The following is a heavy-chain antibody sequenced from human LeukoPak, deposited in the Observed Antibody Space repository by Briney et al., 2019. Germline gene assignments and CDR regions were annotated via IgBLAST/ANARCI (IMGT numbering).Heavy chain of an antibody. J-gene: IGHJ2*01. D-gene: IGHD3-22*01. CDR2: IYSGGST. Sequence: GGSLRLSCAASGFTVSTNYMSWVRQAPGKGLEWVSIIYSGGSTSYADSVRGRFTISRDISKNTLFLQMSSLRAEDTAVYYCARSPRIYDSSGYYLVEYFDLWGRGTLVTVSS. CDR1: GFTVSTNY. V-gene: IGHV3-53*01. CDR3: ARSPRIYDSSGYYLVEYFDL.